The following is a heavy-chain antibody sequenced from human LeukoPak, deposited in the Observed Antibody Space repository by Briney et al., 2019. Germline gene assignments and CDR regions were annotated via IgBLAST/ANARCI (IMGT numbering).Heavy chain of an antibody. CDR1: GGCISSYY. CDR3: AGGYHRARGVVKPKKNPYDY. V-gene: IGHV4-59*01. CDR2: IYYSGST. Sequence: SETLSLTCTVSGGCISSYYWSWIRQPPGKGLEWIGYIYYSGSTTYNPSLKSRVTISVDTSKNQFSLKLSSVPAADTAVYYCAGGYHRARGVVKPKKNPYDYWGQGTLVTVSS. D-gene: IGHD3-10*01. J-gene: IGHJ4*02.